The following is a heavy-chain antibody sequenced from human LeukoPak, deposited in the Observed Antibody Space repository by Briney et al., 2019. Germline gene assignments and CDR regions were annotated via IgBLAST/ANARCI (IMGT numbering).Heavy chain of an antibody. D-gene: IGHD3-22*01. CDR2: INPNSGGT. J-gene: IGHJ5*02. Sequence: ASVKVSCTASGYTFTGYYMHWVRQAPGQGLDWMGWINPNSGGTNYAQKFQGRVTMTRDTSISTAYMELSRLRSDDTAVYYCGRDHSSGYSAALDPWGQGTLVTVSS. CDR1: GYTFTGYY. V-gene: IGHV1-2*02. CDR3: GRDHSSGYSAALDP.